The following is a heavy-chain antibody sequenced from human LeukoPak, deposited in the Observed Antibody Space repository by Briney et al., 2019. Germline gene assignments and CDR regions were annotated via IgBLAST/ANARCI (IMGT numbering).Heavy chain of an antibody. D-gene: IGHD3-22*01. CDR3: AKSPSITMIVIDY. J-gene: IGHJ4*02. CDR1: GFTFSSYA. Sequence: GGSLRLSCAASGFTFSSYAMSWVRQAPGKGLEWVSAISGSGGSTYYADSVKGRFTIPRDNSKNTLYLQMNSLRAEDTAVYYCAKSPSITMIVIDYWGQGTLVTVSS. V-gene: IGHV3-23*01. CDR2: ISGSGGST.